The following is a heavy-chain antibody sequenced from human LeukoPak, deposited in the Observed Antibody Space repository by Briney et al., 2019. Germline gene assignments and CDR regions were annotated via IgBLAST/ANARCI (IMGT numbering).Heavy chain of an antibody. CDR2: INHSGST. D-gene: IGHD2-15*01. Sequence: SETLSLTCAVYGGSFSGRYWSWIRQPPGKGLQWIGEINHSGSTNYNPSLKSRVTISVDTSKNQFSLKLSSVTAADTAVYYCARGAPHGYCSGGSCYSDYWGQGTLVTVSS. V-gene: IGHV4-34*01. J-gene: IGHJ4*02. CDR1: GGSFSGRY. CDR3: ARGAPHGYCSGGSCYSDY.